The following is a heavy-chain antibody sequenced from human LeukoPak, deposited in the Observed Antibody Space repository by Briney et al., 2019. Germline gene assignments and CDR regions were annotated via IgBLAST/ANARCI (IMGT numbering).Heavy chain of an antibody. CDR1: GFTVSSNY. V-gene: IGHV3-23*01. D-gene: IGHD2-2*02. CDR2: ISGGGDST. Sequence: GGSLTLSCAASGFTVSSNYMSWVRQAPGTGLEWVSVISGGGDSTYYAASVKGRFTISRDNSKNALYLQMDSLRAEDTAIYYCAKDVRCSSTSCYKFDSWGQGTLVTVSS. J-gene: IGHJ4*02. CDR3: AKDVRCSSTSCYKFDS.